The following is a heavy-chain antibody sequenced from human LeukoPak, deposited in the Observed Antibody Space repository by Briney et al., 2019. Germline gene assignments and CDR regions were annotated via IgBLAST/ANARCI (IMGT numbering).Heavy chain of an antibody. J-gene: IGHJ4*02. CDR2: INHSGST. D-gene: IGHD3-10*01. CDR3: AREQYYGSGRHNDY. CDR1: GGSFSGYY. V-gene: IGHV4-34*01. Sequence: SETLSLTCAVYGGSFSGYYWSWIRQPPGKGLEWIGEINHSGSTNYNPSLKSRVTISVDTSKNQFSLKLSSVTAEDTAAYYCAREQYYGSGRHNDYWGQGTLVTVSS.